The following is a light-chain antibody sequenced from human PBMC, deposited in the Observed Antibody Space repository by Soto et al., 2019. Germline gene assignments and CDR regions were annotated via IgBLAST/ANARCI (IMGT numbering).Light chain of an antibody. J-gene: IGKJ1*01. CDR1: QSISGW. CDR3: QHYDSFWS. Sequence: IRMAQSPSTLCASVGERVTITCRASQSISGWLAWYQQKPGKAPKLLISDASSLESGVPSRFSGSGSGTEFTLTITGLQPEDIATYSCQHYDSFWSFGQGTKVDIK. CDR2: DAS. V-gene: IGKV1-5*01.